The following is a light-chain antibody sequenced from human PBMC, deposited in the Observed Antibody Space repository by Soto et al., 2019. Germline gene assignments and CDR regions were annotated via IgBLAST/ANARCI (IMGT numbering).Light chain of an antibody. CDR3: QSYDSTLISSV. CDR1: SSNIGADYD. J-gene: IGLJ2*01. Sequence: QSVLTQPPSVPGAPGQRVTISCTGSSSNIGADYDVHWYQQLPGTAPKLLIYGNTNRPSGVPDRFSGSQSGTSASLAVTGLQAEDEADYYCQSYDSTLISSVFGGGTKLTVL. CDR2: GNT. V-gene: IGLV1-40*01.